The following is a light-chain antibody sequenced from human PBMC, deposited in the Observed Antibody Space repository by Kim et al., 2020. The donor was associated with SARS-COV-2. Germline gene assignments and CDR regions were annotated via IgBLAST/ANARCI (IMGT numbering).Light chain of an antibody. CDR3: HQYGSILPWT. Sequence: PGERATLSCRASQSIDGDYLVWYQQKAGQAPRLLIIAASRRATDIPDRFSGGVSGTDFTLTISRLEPEVFAVYYCHQYGSILPWTFGQGTKVYIK. J-gene: IGKJ1*01. V-gene: IGKV3-20*01. CDR2: AAS. CDR1: QSIDGDY.